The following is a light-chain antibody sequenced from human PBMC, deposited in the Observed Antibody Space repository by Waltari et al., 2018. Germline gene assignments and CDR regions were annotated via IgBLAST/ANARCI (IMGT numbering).Light chain of an antibody. CDR3: SSYTTSNSFV. Sequence: QSALTQPASVSGSPGQSITISCTGTSNDIGNYKYVSWYQQNPGKAPKLMIYDVSNRPSGVSCLFSGAKSGNTASLTISGLQAEDEADYYCSSYTTSNSFVFGSGTTVTVL. J-gene: IGLJ1*01. CDR1: SNDIGNYKY. CDR2: DVS. V-gene: IGLV2-14*03.